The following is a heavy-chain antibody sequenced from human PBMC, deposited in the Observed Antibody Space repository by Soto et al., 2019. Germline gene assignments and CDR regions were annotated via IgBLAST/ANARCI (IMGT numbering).Heavy chain of an antibody. D-gene: IGHD2-15*01. Sequence: QVQLVESGGGVVQPGRSLRLSCAASGFTFSSYVMHWVRQAPGKGLEWVAVISYDGSNKYYADSVKGRFTISRDNSENTLYLQMNSLRAEDTAVYYCARMGLLHGMDVWGQGTTVTVSS. J-gene: IGHJ6*02. CDR1: GFTFSSYV. CDR3: ARMGLLHGMDV. CDR2: ISYDGSNK. V-gene: IGHV3-30-3*01.